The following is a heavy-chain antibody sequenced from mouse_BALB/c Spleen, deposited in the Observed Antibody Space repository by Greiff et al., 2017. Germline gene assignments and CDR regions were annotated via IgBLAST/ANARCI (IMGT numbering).Heavy chain of an antibody. J-gene: IGHJ4*01. V-gene: IGHV1S56*01. Sequence: QVQLQQSGPELVKPGASVRISCKASGYTFTSYYIHWVKQRPGQGLEWIGWIYPGNVNTKYNEKFKGKATLTADKSSSTAYMQLSSLTSEDSAVYFCARSYYYGSSSHYAMDYWGQGTSVTVSS. CDR3: ARSYYYGSSSHYAMDY. CDR2: IYPGNVNT. CDR1: GYTFTSYY. D-gene: IGHD1-1*01.